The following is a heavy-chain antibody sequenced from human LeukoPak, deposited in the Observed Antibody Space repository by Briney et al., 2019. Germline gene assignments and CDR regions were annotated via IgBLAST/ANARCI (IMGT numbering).Heavy chain of an antibody. J-gene: IGHJ4*02. CDR2: IYYSGST. CDR3: VRSSSSIFDY. V-gene: IGHV4-39*07. CDR1: GGSISSSSYY. Sequence: SETLSLTCTVSGGSISSSSYYWGWIRQPPGKGLEWIGSIYYSGSTYYNPSLKSRVTISVNTSKNQFSLKLSSVTAADTAVYYCVRSSSSIFDYWGQGTLVTVSS. D-gene: IGHD6-6*01.